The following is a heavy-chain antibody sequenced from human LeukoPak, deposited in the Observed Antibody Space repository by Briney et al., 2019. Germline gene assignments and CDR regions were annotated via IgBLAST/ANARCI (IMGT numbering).Heavy chain of an antibody. V-gene: IGHV3-23*01. Sequence: GGSLRLSCAASGFTFSNYAMNWVRQAPGKGLEWVSAILGSGATYYADPVKGWFTISRDSSKNTLYLQMNSLRAEDTAVYYCAKDSFYYYDSSGSYNWFDPWGQGTLVTVSS. CDR1: GFTFSNYA. D-gene: IGHD3-22*01. J-gene: IGHJ5*02. CDR3: AKDSFYYYDSSGSYNWFDP. CDR2: ILGSGAT.